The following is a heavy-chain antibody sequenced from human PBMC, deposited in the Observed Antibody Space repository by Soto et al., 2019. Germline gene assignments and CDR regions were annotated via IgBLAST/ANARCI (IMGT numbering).Heavy chain of an antibody. J-gene: IGHJ4*02. CDR3: ARNPQDAVAGTDY. CDR2: ISYDGSNK. D-gene: IGHD6-19*01. CDR1: GFTFSSYA. Sequence: QVQLVESGGGVVQPGRSLRLSCAASGFTFSSYAMHWVRQAPGKGLEWVAVISYDGSNKYYADSVKGRFTISRDNSKKTLYLQMNSLRAEDTAVYYCARNPQDAVAGTDYWGQGTLVTVSS. V-gene: IGHV3-30-3*01.